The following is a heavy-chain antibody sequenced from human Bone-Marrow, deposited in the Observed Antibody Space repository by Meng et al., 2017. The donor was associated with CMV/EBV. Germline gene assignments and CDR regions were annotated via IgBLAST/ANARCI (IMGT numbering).Heavy chain of an antibody. J-gene: IGHJ6*02. CDR2: IIPILGIA. V-gene: IGHV1-69*10. CDR3: ARPATPYDYYGMDV. CDR1: GGTFSSYA. Sequence: SVKVSCKASGGTFSSYAISWVRQAPGQGLEWMGGIIPILGIANYAQKFQGRVTMTRDTSTSTVYMELSSLRSEDTAVYYCARPATPYDYYGMDVWGQGTMVTVSS.